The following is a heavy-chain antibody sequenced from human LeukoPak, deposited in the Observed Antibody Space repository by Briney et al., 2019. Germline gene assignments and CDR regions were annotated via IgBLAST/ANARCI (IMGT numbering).Heavy chain of an antibody. J-gene: IGHJ4*02. D-gene: IGHD3-9*01. CDR1: GYTFTNFY. Sequence: ASVKVSCKASGYTFTNFYMHWVRQAPGQGLEYMGIIAPSDGSTSYTQKFQGRVTMTTDTSTSTAYMELRSLRSDDTAVYYCARGAVLRYFDWLGNFDYWGQGPLVIVSS. V-gene: IGHV1-46*01. CDR2: IAPSDGST. CDR3: ARGAVLRYFDWLGNFDY.